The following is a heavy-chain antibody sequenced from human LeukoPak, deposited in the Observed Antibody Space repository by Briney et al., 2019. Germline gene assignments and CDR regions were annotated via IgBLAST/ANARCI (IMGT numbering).Heavy chain of an antibody. D-gene: IGHD2-21*02. CDR2: ISSSSSYI. CDR1: GFTFSSYS. CDR3: AKVLGERVVVTARPGMDV. Sequence: GGSLRLSCAASGFTFSSYSMNWVRQAPGKGLEWVSSISSSSSYIYYADSVKGRFTISRDNAKNSLYLQMSSLRAEDTAVYYCAKVLGERVVVTARPGMDVWGQGTTVTVSS. J-gene: IGHJ6*02. V-gene: IGHV3-21*01.